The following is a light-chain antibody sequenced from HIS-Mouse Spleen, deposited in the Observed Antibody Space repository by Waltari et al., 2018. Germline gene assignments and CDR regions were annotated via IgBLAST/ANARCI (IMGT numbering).Light chain of an antibody. V-gene: IGKV1D-8*02. J-gene: IGKJ2*01. CDR1: QGISSY. CDR2: AAS. Sequence: AIWMTQSPSLLSASTGDRVTISCQMSQGISSYLAWYQQKPGKAPELLIYAASTLQRGVSSRFSGSGAGTDFTLTISCLQSEDFATYYCQQYYSFPYTFGQGTKLEIK. CDR3: QQYYSFPYT.